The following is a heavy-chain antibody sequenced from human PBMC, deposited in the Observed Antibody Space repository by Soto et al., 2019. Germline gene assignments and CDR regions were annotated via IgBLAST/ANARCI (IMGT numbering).Heavy chain of an antibody. D-gene: IGHD6-19*01. Sequence: DVQLVESGGGLVQPGRSLRLACVASGLTFDDFAMHWVRQAPGKGLEWVSGISLKSGSTGYADSVKGRFTISRDNAKHSLYLQMNSLAPEDTAVYYCAKESLAVGPYFDYWGQGALVT. V-gene: IGHV3-9*01. CDR3: AKESLAVGPYFDY. CDR1: GLTFDDFA. CDR2: ISLKSGST. J-gene: IGHJ4*02.